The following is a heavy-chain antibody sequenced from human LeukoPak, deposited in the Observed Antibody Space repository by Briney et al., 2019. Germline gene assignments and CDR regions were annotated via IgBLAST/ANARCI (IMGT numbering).Heavy chain of an antibody. Sequence: SETLSLTCTVSGGSISSGDYYWSWIRQPPGKGLEWMGYIYYSGYTYNNPSLKSRVSMSIDTSKNQFSLNLSSATAADTAVYYCARAGGSGSYYRYYFDYWGQGTLVTVSS. CDR2: IYYSGYT. D-gene: IGHD3-10*01. CDR3: ARAGGSGSYYRYYFDY. J-gene: IGHJ4*02. V-gene: IGHV4-30-4*01. CDR1: GGSISSGDYY.